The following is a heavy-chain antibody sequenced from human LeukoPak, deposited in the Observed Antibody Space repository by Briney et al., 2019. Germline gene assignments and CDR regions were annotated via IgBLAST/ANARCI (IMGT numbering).Heavy chain of an antibody. D-gene: IGHD1-7*01. V-gene: IGHV1-69*04. CDR1: GGTFSSYA. CDR2: IIPILGIA. Sequence: ASVKVSCKASGGTFSSYAISWVRQAPGQGLEWMGRIIPILGIANYAQKFQGRVTITADESTSTAYMELSSLRSEDTAVYYCARDRDWNSHHDAFDIWGQGTMVTVSS. J-gene: IGHJ3*02. CDR3: ARDRDWNSHHDAFDI.